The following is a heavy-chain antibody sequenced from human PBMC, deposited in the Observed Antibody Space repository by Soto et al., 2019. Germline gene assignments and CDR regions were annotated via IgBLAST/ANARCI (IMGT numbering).Heavy chain of an antibody. CDR3: ARGAGYYDSSGYELGYYFDY. CDR1: GGSISSGDYY. CDR2: IYYSGST. J-gene: IGHJ4*02. Sequence: PSETLSLTCTVSGGSISSGDYYWSWIRQPPGKGLEWIGYIYYSGSTYYNPSLKSRVTISVDTSKNQFSLKLSSVTAADTAVYYCARGAGYYDSSGYELGYYFDYWGQGTLVTVSS. V-gene: IGHV4-30-4*01. D-gene: IGHD3-22*01.